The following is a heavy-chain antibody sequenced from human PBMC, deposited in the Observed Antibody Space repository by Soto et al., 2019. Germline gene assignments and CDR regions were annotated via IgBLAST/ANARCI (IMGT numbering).Heavy chain of an antibody. V-gene: IGHV4-34*01. CDR2: INHSGST. CDR3: AREKPYSSSWYHDY. Sequence: PSETLSLTCAVYGGSFSGYYWSWIRQPPGKGLEWIGEINHSGSTNYNPSLKSRVTISVDTSKNQFSLKLSSVPAADTAVYYCAREKPYSSSWYHDYWGQGTLVTVS. J-gene: IGHJ4*02. CDR1: GGSFSGYY. D-gene: IGHD6-13*01.